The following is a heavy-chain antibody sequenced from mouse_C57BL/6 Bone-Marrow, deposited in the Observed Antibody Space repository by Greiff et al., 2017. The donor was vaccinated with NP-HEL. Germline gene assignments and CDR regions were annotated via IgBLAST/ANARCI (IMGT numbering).Heavy chain of an antibody. CDR1: GYTFTDDY. CDR3: TLRGDAMDY. D-gene: IGHD1-1*01. J-gene: IGHJ4*01. Sequence: VQLQQSGAELVRPGASVKLSCTASGYTFTDDYMHWVKQRPGQGLEWIGWIDPEYGDTDYAPKFKGKATITADTSSTTAYLQLSSLTSEDTAVYYCTLRGDAMDYWGQGTSVTVSS. V-gene: IGHV14-4*01. CDR2: IDPEYGDT.